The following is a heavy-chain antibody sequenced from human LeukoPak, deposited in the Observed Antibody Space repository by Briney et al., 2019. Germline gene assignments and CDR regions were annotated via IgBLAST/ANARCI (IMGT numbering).Heavy chain of an antibody. V-gene: IGHV7-4-1*02. J-gene: IGHJ4*02. CDR2: INTNTVNP. Sequence: GASVKVSCKASGYTFTNYAMNWVRQAPGQGLEWMGWINTNTVNPTYAQGFTGRFVFSLDTSVSTAYLQISSLKAEDTAVYYCARGTSGLVTTNDYWGQGNLVIVSS. CDR1: GYTFTNYA. D-gene: IGHD3/OR15-3a*01. CDR3: ARGTSGLVTTNDY.